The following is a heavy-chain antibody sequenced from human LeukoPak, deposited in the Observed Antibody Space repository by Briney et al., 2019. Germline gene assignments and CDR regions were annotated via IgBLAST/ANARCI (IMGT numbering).Heavy chain of an antibody. CDR1: GGTFSSYA. CDR3: ARVGSSSWKNKEPTYCFDY. V-gene: IGHV1-69*13. Sequence: SVKVSCKASGGTFSSYAISWVRQAPGQGLEWMGGIIPIFGTANYAQKFQGRVTITADESTSTAYMELSSLRSEDTAVYYCARVGSSSWKNKEPTYCFDYWGQGTLVTVSS. CDR2: IIPIFGTA. J-gene: IGHJ4*02. D-gene: IGHD6-13*01.